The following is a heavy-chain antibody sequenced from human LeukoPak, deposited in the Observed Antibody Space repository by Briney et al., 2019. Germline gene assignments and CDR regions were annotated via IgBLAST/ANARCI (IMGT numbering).Heavy chain of an antibody. Sequence: SETLSLTCTVSGGSISSGTYYWSWIRQHSGKGLEWIGYIYYSGSTYYNPSLKSRATISVDTSKNQFSLKLSSVTAADTAVYYCARFPPLRDYIWGSYRYWYYFDYWGQGTLVTVSS. CDR1: GGSISSGTYY. CDR2: IYYSGST. CDR3: ARFPPLRDYIWGSYRYWYYFDY. V-gene: IGHV4-31*03. D-gene: IGHD3-16*02. J-gene: IGHJ4*02.